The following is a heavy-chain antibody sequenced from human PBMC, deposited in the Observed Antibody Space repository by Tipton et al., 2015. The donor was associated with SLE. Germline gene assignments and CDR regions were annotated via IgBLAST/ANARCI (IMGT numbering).Heavy chain of an antibody. J-gene: IGHJ3*02. D-gene: IGHD5-18*01. Sequence: LRLSCTVSGGSISSGSYYWSWIRQPAGKGLEWIGRIYTSGSTNYNPSLKSRVTISVDTSKNQFSLKLSSVTAADTAVYYCARGWVTAGADAFDIWGQGTMVTVSS. CDR3: ARGWVTAGADAFDI. V-gene: IGHV4-61*02. CDR1: GGSISSGSYY. CDR2: IYTSGST.